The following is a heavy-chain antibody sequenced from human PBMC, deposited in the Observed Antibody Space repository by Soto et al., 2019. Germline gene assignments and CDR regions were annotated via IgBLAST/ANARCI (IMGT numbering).Heavy chain of an antibody. J-gene: IGHJ4*02. CDR2: ISSSSSYI. CDR3: AKGGRQWLVTSDFNY. D-gene: IGHD6-19*01. V-gene: IGHV3-21*01. CDR1: GFTFSSYS. Sequence: GGSLRLSCAASGFTFSSYSMNWVRQAPGKGLEWFSSISSSSSYIYYADSVKGRFTISRDSSKNTVSLEMTSLRAEDTAVYYCAKGGRQWLVTSDFNYWGQGALVTVSS.